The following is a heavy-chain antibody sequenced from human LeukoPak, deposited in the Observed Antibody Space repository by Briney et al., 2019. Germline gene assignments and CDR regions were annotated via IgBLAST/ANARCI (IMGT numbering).Heavy chain of an antibody. CDR3: ASNLSGYNNFDY. V-gene: IGHV4-39*01. D-gene: IGHD5-12*01. CDR2: IYYSGNT. J-gene: IGHJ4*02. Sequence: SETLSLTCTVSGGSISSTSYYWAWIRQPPGKGLEWIGTIYYSGNTYYNPSLKSRATISVDTSKNQFALKLGSVTAADTAVYYCASNLSGYNNFDYWGQGTLVTVSS. CDR1: GGSISSTSYY.